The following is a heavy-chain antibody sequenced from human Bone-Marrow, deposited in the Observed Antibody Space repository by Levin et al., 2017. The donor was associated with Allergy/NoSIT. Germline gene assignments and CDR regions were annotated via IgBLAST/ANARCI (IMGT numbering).Heavy chain of an antibody. CDR2: ISYDGSNK. V-gene: IGHV3-30-3*01. J-gene: IGHJ4*02. D-gene: IGHD6-19*01. Sequence: GGSLRLSCAASGFTFSSYAMHWVRQAPGKGLEWVAVISYDGSNKYYADSVKGRFTISRDNSKNTLYLQMNSLRAEDTAVYYCARDGIAVAEPDYWGQGTLVTVSS. CDR3: ARDGIAVAEPDY. CDR1: GFTFSSYA.